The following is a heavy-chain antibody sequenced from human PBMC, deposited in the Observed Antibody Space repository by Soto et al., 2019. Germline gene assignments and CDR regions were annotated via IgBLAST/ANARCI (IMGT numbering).Heavy chain of an antibody. CDR2: IIPIFGTA. CDR3: ARVPTWGSSWYGQMDV. CDR1: GGTFSSYA. Sequence: SVKVYCKASGGTFSSYAISWVRQAPGQGLEWMGGIIPIFGTANYAQKFQGRVTITADESTSTAYMELSSLRSEDTAVYYCARVPTWGSSWYGQMDVWGQGTTVTVSS. D-gene: IGHD6-13*01. V-gene: IGHV1-69*13. J-gene: IGHJ6*02.